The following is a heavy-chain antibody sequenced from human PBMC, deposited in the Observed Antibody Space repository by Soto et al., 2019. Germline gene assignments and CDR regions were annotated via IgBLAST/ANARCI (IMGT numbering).Heavy chain of an antibody. D-gene: IGHD3-9*01. CDR2: ISGSGGST. V-gene: IGHV3-23*01. Sequence: GGSLRLSCAASGFTFSSYAMSWVRQAPGKGLEWVSAISGSGGSTYYADSVKGRFTISRDNSKNTLYLQMNSLRAEDTAVYYCAKDGPLRYFDWFGENWFDPWGQGTLVTVSS. J-gene: IGHJ5*02. CDR1: GFTFSSYA. CDR3: AKDGPLRYFDWFGENWFDP.